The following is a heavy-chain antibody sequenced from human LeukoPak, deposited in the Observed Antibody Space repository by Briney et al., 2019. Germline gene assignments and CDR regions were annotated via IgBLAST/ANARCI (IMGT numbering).Heavy chain of an antibody. D-gene: IGHD3-10*01. V-gene: IGHV1-8*01. J-gene: IGHJ4*02. CDR3: ARGRLWFGDNQGAGY. Sequence: SVNASCKASGYTFTNYDINWVRQATGQGLEWIGWINPNKRNRDYAQKFQGRVTLTRNTSISTAYMELSSLRSEDTAVYYCARGRLWFGDNQGAGYWGQGALVTVSS. CDR2: INPNKRNR. CDR1: GYTFTNYD.